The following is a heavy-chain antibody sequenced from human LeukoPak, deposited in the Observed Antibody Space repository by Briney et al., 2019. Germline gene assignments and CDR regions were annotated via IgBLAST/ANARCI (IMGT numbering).Heavy chain of an antibody. CDR3: ARDLRGIAVATTAFLGYNWFDP. V-gene: IGHV4-4*07. CDR2: IYTSGST. CDR1: GGSISSYY. D-gene: IGHD6-19*01. J-gene: IGHJ5*02. Sequence: PSETLSLTCTVSGGSISSYYWSWIRQPAGKGLEWIGRIYTSGSTNYNPSLKSRVTMSVDTSKNQFSLKLSSVTAADTAVYYCARDLRGIAVATTAFLGYNWFDPWGQGTLVTVSS.